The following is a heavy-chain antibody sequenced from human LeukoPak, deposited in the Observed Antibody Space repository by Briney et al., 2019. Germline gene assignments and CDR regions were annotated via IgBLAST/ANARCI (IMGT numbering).Heavy chain of an antibody. CDR1: GFTVSSNS. CDR3: ARAGVVMIAFVI. J-gene: IGHJ3*02. CDR2: ISGSGGST. D-gene: IGHD3-3*01. Sequence: GGSLRLSCTVSGFTVSSNSWSWVRQAPGKGLEWVSAISGSGGSTYYADSVKGRFTISRDNSKNTLYLQMNSLRAKDTAVYYCARAGVVMIAFVIWGQGTMVTVSS. V-gene: IGHV3-23*01.